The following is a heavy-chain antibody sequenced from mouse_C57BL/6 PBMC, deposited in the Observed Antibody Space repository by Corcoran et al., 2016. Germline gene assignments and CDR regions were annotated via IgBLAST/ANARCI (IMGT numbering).Heavy chain of an antibody. D-gene: IGHD2-5*01. V-gene: IGHV9-3*01. CDR3: ARDSNWYFDV. J-gene: IGHJ1*03. Sequence: QIQLVQSGPELKKPGETVKISCKASGYTFTTYGKSWVKQAPGKGLKWMGWINTYSGVPTYADDFKGRFAFSLETSASTDYLQINNLKNEDTATYFCARDSNWYFDVWGTGTTVTVSS. CDR2: INTYSGVP. CDR1: GYTFTTYG.